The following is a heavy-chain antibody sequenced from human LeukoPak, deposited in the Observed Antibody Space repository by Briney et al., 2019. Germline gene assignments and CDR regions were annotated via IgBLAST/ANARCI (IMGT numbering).Heavy chain of an antibody. D-gene: IGHD6-13*01. CDR3: ARGSGRQQLWFDL. CDR1: GYTFTGQY. CDR2: INPNSGGT. J-gene: IGHJ5*02. Sequence: GASVKVSCKASGYTFTGQYMHWVRQAPGQGLEWMGWINPNSGGTNYAQKFQGRVTMARDTSISTAYMELSSLRSDDTAVYYCARGSGRQQLWFDLWGQGTLVTVSS. V-gene: IGHV1-2*02.